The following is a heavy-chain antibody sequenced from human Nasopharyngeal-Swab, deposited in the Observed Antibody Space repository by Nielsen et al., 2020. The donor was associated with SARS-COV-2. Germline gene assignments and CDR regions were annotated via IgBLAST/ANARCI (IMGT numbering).Heavy chain of an antibody. D-gene: IGHD2-21*01. V-gene: IGHV3-53*04. CDR2: VYSGSRT. J-gene: IGHJ4*02. Sequence: WIRQPPGKGLEWVSIVYSGSRTSYADSVNGRFSVSRHNSENTVYLQMNSLRTDDTALYYCATFPPSYCGGPTHYCDYWGQGTQVTVSS. CDR3: ATFPPSYCGGPTHYCDY.